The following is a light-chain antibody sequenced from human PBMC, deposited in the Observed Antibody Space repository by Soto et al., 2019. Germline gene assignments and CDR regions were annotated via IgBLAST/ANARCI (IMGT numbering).Light chain of an antibody. V-gene: IGKV3-20*01. CDR3: QQYGSSPKWT. Sequence: EIVLTQSPGTLSLSPGERATLSRRASQSVSSSYLAWYQQKPGQAPRLLIYGASSRATGIPDRFSGSGSGTDFTLTISRLEPEDFAVCYCQQYGSSPKWTFGQGTKVDIK. J-gene: IGKJ1*01. CDR1: QSVSSSY. CDR2: GAS.